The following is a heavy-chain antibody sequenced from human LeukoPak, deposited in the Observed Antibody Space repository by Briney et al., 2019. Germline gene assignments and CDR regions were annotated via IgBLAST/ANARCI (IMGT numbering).Heavy chain of an antibody. CDR1: GFTSGNFG. CDR3: ARELVSSGTGHFDL. V-gene: IGHV3-23*01. CDR2: ITGSSTWT. D-gene: IGHD3-10*01. J-gene: IGHJ2*01. Sequence: PGGSLRLSCEASGFTSGNFGMTWVRQAPGKGLQWVSGITGSSTWTYYAASVKGRFTVSRDNSQNTLHLQMNSLRADDTAVYYCARELVSSGTGHFDLWGRGTLVTVSS.